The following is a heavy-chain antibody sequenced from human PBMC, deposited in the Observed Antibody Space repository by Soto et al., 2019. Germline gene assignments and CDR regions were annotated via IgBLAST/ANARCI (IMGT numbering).Heavy chain of an antibody. V-gene: IGHV3-74*01. D-gene: IGHD3-9*01. CDR2: VKNDGSVT. CDR1: GFTFNGYW. Sequence: EVQLVESGGGLVQPGGSLRLSCAASGFTFNGYWMHWVRQAPGKGLVWVSCVKNDGSVTRYADSVKGRFTISRDNAKNTLYLQMNSLRAEDTAVYYCARFSGLATDSWGQGTLVTVSS. CDR3: ARFSGLATDS. J-gene: IGHJ5*01.